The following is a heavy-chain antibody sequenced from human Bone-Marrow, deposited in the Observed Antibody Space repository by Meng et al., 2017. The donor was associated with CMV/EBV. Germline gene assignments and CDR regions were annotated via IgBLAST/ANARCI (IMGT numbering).Heavy chain of an antibody. CDR3: ARGVLRHKFVIDA. V-gene: IGHV1-2*02. J-gene: IGHJ5*02. Sequence: ASVKVSCKASGYTLTGYYMHWVRQVPGQGLEWMGWINPIRGVANYAQKLQGRVTMTADKSTSTAYMELRSLRSDDTAVYFCARGVLRHKFVIDAWGQGTMVTVSS. CDR2: INPIRGVA. D-gene: IGHD3-16*02. CDR1: GYTLTGYY.